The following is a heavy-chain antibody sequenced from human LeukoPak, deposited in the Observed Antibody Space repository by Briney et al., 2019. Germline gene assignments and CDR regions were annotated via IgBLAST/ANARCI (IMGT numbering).Heavy chain of an antibody. D-gene: IGHD6-19*01. V-gene: IGHV3-21*01. Sequence: PGGSLTLSCVASKFAFNSYSMNWFRQAPGKGLEWVASITSGSKYIFYGDSVKGRFTISRDNAENSLFLQMNSLRAEDTGVYYCARDEETVAGLNGFDLWGRGTLVTVSS. CDR2: ITSGSKYI. CDR3: ARDEETVAGLNGFDL. J-gene: IGHJ4*02. CDR1: KFAFNSYS.